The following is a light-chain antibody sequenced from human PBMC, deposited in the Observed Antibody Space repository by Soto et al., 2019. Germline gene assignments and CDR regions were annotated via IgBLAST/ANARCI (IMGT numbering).Light chain of an antibody. CDR1: QSLSSTY. V-gene: IGKV3-20*01. J-gene: IGKJ5*01. Sequence: EIVLTQSPGTLSLSPGERATLSCWASQSLSSTYLAWYQQKPGQAPRLLIYGVSTRASGIPDRFSGSGSGTHFTLTISRLEPEDFAVYYCQQYGTSPITFGQVTRLEIK. CDR2: GVS. CDR3: QQYGTSPIT.